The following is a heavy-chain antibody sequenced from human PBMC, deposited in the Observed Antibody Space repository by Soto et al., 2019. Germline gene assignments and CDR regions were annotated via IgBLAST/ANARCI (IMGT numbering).Heavy chain of an antibody. CDR2: IYSIGST. V-gene: IGHV4-39*01. D-gene: IGHD6-13*01. J-gene: IGHJ6*02. Sequence: SETLSLTCTVSGGSISSSSYWGWIRQPPGKGLEGIGSIYSIGSTYYNPSLKSRVTISVDTSKNQFSLKLSSVTAADTAVYYCRRSSRYSTDVWGQGTTVTVSS. CDR3: RRSSRYSTDV. CDR1: GGSISSSSY.